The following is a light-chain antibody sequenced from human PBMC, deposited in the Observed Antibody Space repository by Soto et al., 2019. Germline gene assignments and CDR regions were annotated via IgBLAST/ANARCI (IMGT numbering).Light chain of an antibody. CDR1: SSSIGSHY. V-gene: IGLV1-47*01. J-gene: IGLJ2*01. CDR2: RNN. Sequence: QSVLAQPPSASGTPGQRVTMACSGGSSSIGSHYVYWYQQLPGTAPKRLIYRNNQGPSGVRDRFSGSKSGTSASLAISGLRSEDEADDYCTACDDSLSGRVGYGGGTKLTVL. CDR3: TACDDSLSGRVG.